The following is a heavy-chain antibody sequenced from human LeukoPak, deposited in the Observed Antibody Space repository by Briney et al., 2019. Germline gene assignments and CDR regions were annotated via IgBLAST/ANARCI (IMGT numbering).Heavy chain of an antibody. V-gene: IGHV4-38-2*02. Sequence: SETLSLTCLVPGSSISSGYSGGWFRQPPGKGLKWIGRIYTSGSTTYNPSLRSRVTISLDTSKNHFSLKLSSVTAADTAVYYCARDQEGIAAPGTRWGQGTLVTVSS. D-gene: IGHD6-13*01. CDR2: IYTSGST. CDR3: ARDQEGIAAPGTR. J-gene: IGHJ4*02. CDR1: GSSISSGYS.